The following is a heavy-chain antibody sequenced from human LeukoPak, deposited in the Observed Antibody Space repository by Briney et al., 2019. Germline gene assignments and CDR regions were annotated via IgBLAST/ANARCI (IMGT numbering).Heavy chain of an antibody. CDR3: ARDHRQQTSGWYGY. CDR2: IYYSGST. CDR1: GGSISSYC. D-gene: IGHD6-19*01. Sequence: SETLSLTCTVSGGSISSYCWSWIRQPPGKGLEWIGYIYYSGSTNYNPSLKSRVTISVDTSKNQFSLKLSSVTAADTAVYYCARDHRQQTSGWYGYWGQGTLVTVSS. V-gene: IGHV4-59*12. J-gene: IGHJ4*02.